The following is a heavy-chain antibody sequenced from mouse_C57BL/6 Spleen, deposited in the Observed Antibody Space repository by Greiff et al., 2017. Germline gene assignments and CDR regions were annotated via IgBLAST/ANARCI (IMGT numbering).Heavy chain of an antibody. CDR3: ARRDYDYESAMDY. Sequence: QVQLQQPGAELVKPGASVKLSCTASGYTFTSYWMHWVQQRPGQGLEWIGMIHPNSGSTNYTEKFKRKATLTVDKSSNTAYMQLSSLTSEDSAVYYCARRDYDYESAMDYWGQGTSVTVSS. J-gene: IGHJ4*01. V-gene: IGHV1-64*01. CDR2: IHPNSGST. D-gene: IGHD2-4*01. CDR1: GYTFTSYW.